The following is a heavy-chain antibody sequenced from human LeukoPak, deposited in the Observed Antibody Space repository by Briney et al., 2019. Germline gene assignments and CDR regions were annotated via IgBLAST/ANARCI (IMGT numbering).Heavy chain of an antibody. D-gene: IGHD5-24*01. Sequence: ASVKVSCKASGYTFTGYYLHWVRQAPGQGLEWMGRIDPNNGLTKYAQKFQGRVTLTRDTSISTAYMEVSRLRSDDTAVYYCVRDRAGTISDYWGQGTLVTVSS. CDR1: GYTFTGYY. CDR2: IDPNNGLT. CDR3: VRDRAGTISDY. V-gene: IGHV1-2*06. J-gene: IGHJ4*02.